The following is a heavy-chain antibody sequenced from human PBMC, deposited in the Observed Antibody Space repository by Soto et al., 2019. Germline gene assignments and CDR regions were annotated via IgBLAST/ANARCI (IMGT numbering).Heavy chain of an antibody. V-gene: IGHV3-7*03. CDR2: MKQDRSEK. J-gene: IGHJ4*02. D-gene: IGHD3-22*01. Sequence: GGSLRLSCAASGLTFSNYWMNWVGQAPGKGREWVANMKQDRSEKTYVDSVKARFTISRDTAKPSLYLHMNSLSAEDTAVFYCAKDGPDDSSGYFSFEYWGQGTLVTVSS. CDR3: AKDGPDDSSGYFSFEY. CDR1: GLTFSNYW.